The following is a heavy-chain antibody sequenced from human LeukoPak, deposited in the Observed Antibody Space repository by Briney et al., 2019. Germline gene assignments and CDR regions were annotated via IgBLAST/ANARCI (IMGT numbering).Heavy chain of an antibody. J-gene: IGHJ6*03. Sequence: ASVKVSCKASGYTFTGYYMHWVRQAPGQGLEWMGWINPNSGGTNYAQKFQGRVTMTRDTSISTAYMELSRLRSDDTAVYYCARVEMATISTSYYYYYYMDVWGKGTTVTVSS. CDR3: ARVEMATISTSYYYYYYMDV. CDR2: INPNSGGT. D-gene: IGHD5-24*01. V-gene: IGHV1-2*02. CDR1: GYTFTGYY.